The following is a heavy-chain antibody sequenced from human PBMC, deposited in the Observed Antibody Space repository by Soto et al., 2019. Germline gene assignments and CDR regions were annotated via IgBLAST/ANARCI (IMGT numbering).Heavy chain of an antibody. Sequence: QVQLVESGGGVVQPGRSLRLSCAASGFTFSSYGMHWVRQAPGKGLEWVAVISYDGSDKYYADSVKGRFTISRDNSNNTLYLQMDSLRAEDTAVYYGAKGVVVATTYSQHWGQGTLVTVSS. CDR1: GFTFSSYG. V-gene: IGHV3-30*18. D-gene: IGHD2-15*01. CDR3: AKGVVVATTYSQH. CDR2: ISYDGSDK. J-gene: IGHJ1*01.